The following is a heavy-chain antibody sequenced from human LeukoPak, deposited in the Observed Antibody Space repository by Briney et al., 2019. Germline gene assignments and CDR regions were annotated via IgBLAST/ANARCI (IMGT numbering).Heavy chain of an antibody. J-gene: IGHJ3*02. CDR2: ISGGGDRT. V-gene: IGHV3-43*02. D-gene: IGHD5-24*01. CDR1: GFTFHDYA. CDR3: AKGAGYNNGDVSDI. Sequence: GGSLRLSCAASGFTFHDYAMHWVRQGPGKGLEWVSLISGGGDRTYYADSMKGRFTISRDNSKNSLYLQLNSLRTEDTALYYCAKGAGYNNGDVSDIWGLGTMVTVSS.